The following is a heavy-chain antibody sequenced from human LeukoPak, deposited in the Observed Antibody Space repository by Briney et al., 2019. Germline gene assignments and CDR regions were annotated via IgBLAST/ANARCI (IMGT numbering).Heavy chain of an antibody. Sequence: GGSLRLSCAASGFTVSSNYMSWVRQAPGKGLEWVSAISGSGGSTYYEDSVKGRFTISRDNSKNTLYLQMNSLRAEDTAVYYCARGGYSYGSRYFDYWGQGTLVTVSS. CDR1: GFTVSSNY. CDR2: ISGSGGST. V-gene: IGHV3-23*01. CDR3: ARGGYSYGSRYFDY. D-gene: IGHD5-18*01. J-gene: IGHJ4*02.